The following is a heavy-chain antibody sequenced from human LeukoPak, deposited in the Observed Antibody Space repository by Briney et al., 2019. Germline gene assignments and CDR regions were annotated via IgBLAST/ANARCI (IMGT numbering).Heavy chain of an antibody. CDR2: ARYDESTK. D-gene: IGHD2-2*01. Sequence: PGGSLRLSCAASGSTFSNYGMHWVRQAPGKGLEWVAFARYDESTKFYAHSVKGRFTISRDNSKTTLYLQMNNLRAEDTAVYYCAKDLPAAYFDYWGQGTLVTVSS. CDR3: AKDLPAAYFDY. CDR1: GSTFSNYG. V-gene: IGHV3-30*02. J-gene: IGHJ4*02.